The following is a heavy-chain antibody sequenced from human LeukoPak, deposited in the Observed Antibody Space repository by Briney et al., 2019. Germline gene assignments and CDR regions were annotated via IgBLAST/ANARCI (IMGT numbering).Heavy chain of an antibody. CDR2: INHSGST. CDR3: ASLVTGTQYYFDY. V-gene: IGHV4-34*01. Sequence: PSETLSLTCAVYGGSFSGYYWSWIRQPPGKGLEWIGEINHSGSTNYNPSLKSRVTISVDTSKNQFSLKLSSVTAADTAVYYCASLVTGTQYYFDYWGQGTLVTVSS. D-gene: IGHD1-20*01. J-gene: IGHJ4*02. CDR1: GGSFSGYY.